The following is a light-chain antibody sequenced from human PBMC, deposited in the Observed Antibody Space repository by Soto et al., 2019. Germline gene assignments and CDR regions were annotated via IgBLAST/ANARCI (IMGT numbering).Light chain of an antibody. Sequence: EIVLTQSPCTLSFSPLERSTLSCRASQSLTNNYFAWYQQKPGRALRLLIDGASTRATGIPDRFSGSGSGTDFTLTISRLEPEDVAVYYCQQYEAVVTFGQGTRWIS. CDR1: QSLTNNY. J-gene: IGKJ1*01. CDR2: GAS. V-gene: IGKV3-20*01. CDR3: QQYEAVVT.